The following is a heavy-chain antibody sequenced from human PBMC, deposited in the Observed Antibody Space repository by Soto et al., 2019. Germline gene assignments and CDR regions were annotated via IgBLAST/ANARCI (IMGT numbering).Heavy chain of an antibody. Sequence: GGSLLLSCEATVFDFISYAINWIRQCPGKGLEWVAFTSVRSFNIYYGDSVRGRFTISRNNAKKSVYLQMNSLRVEDTAIYYCARTWIRFGPNDYWGQGAPVTVSS. CDR1: VFDFISYA. CDR2: TSVRSFNI. D-gene: IGHD3-16*01. V-gene: IGHV3-21*01. CDR3: ARTWIRFGPNDY. J-gene: IGHJ4*02.